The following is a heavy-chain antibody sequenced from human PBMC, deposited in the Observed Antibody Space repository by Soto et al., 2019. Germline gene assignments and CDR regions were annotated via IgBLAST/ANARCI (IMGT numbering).Heavy chain of an antibody. V-gene: IGHV1-69*13. CDR2: IIPIFGTA. D-gene: IGHD3-22*01. CDR1: GGTFSSYA. CDR3: ASSGITMIVVVITHYYYYGMDV. Sequence: ASVKVSCKASGGTFSSYAISWVRQAPGQGLEWMGGIIPIFGTASYAQKFQGRVTITADESTSTAYMELSSLRSEDTAVYYCASSGITMIVVVITHYYYYGMDVWGQRTTVTVSS. J-gene: IGHJ6*02.